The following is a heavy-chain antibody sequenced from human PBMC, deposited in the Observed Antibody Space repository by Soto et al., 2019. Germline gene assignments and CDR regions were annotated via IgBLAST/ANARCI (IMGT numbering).Heavy chain of an antibody. Sequence: GGSLRLSCAASGFTFSSYWMSWVRQAPGKGLEWVANIKQDGSEKYYVDSVKGRFTISRDNAKNSLYLQMNSLRAEDTAVYYCAREPGALWFGEYLYYGMDVWGQGTTVTVSS. CDR1: GFTFSSYW. CDR3: AREPGALWFGEYLYYGMDV. J-gene: IGHJ6*02. CDR2: IKQDGSEK. V-gene: IGHV3-7*05. D-gene: IGHD3-10*01.